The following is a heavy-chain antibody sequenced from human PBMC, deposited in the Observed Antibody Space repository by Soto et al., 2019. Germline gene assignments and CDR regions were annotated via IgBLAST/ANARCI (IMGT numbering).Heavy chain of an antibody. D-gene: IGHD3-16*02. CDR2: ISYDGSDK. J-gene: IGHJ4*02. Sequence: QVQLVESGGGVVQPGRSLRLSCAASGFTFSSYAMHWVRQAPGKGLEWVAVISYDGSDKYYADSVKGRFTISRDNSKNTLSLQGNSLRADDTAVYYCAKALGELSPESYDYWGQGTLITVSS. CDR3: AKALGELSPESYDY. V-gene: IGHV3-30*18. CDR1: GFTFSSYA.